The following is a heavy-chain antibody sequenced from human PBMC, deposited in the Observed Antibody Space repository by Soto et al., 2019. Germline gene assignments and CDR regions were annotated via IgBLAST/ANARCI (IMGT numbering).Heavy chain of an antibody. CDR2: IYSGGST. Sequence: GGSLRLSCAASGFTVSSNYMSWVRQAPGKGLEWVSVIYSGGSTYYADSVKGRFTISRHNSKNTLYLQMNSLRAEDTAVYYCARGFAGRGLTGYYFPPPPYFDYWGQGTLVTVSS. J-gene: IGHJ4*02. D-gene: IGHD3-9*01. CDR3: ARGFAGRGLTGYYFPPPPYFDY. V-gene: IGHV3-53*04. CDR1: GFTVSSNY.